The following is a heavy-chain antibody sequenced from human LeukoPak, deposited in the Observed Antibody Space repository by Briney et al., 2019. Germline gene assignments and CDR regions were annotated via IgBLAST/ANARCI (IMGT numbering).Heavy chain of an antibody. V-gene: IGHV3-30*18. CDR2: ISYDGSNK. CDR1: GFTFSSYV. CDR3: AKSPGCSGGSCYYFDY. Sequence: GGSLRLSCAASGFTFSSYVMHWVRQAPGKGLEWVAVISYDGSNKYYADSVKGRFTISRDNSKNTLYLQMNSLRAEDTAVYYCAKSPGCSGGSCYYFDYWGQGTLVTVSS. D-gene: IGHD2-15*01. J-gene: IGHJ4*02.